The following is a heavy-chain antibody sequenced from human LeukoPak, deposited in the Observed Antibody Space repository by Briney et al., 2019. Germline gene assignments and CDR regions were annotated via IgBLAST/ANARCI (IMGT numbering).Heavy chain of an antibody. CDR2: INYKGGPT. CDR1: GFTLSSFS. J-gene: IGHJ4*02. CDR3: ARVGPATAFDY. Sequence: PGGSLSLSCAASGFTLSSFSMHWVRQSSGRGLEYVSAINYKGGPTYYADSVKGRFTISRDNSKNTLYLQMASLRDEDMGVYYCARVGPATAFDYWGQGTQVTVSS. V-gene: IGHV3-64*02.